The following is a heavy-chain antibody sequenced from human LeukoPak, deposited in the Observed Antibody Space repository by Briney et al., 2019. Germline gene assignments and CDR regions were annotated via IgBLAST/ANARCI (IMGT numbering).Heavy chain of an antibody. Sequence: GGSLRLSCAASGLTFSSHWIHWVRQAPGKGLEWVANIKQDGSEKNYLDSVKGRFTISRDNAKNSVHLQMNSLGVEDTAVYYCARAMDVRGQGTTVTVSS. J-gene: IGHJ6*02. V-gene: IGHV3-7*03. CDR3: ARAMDV. CDR1: GLTFSSHW. CDR2: IKQDGSEK.